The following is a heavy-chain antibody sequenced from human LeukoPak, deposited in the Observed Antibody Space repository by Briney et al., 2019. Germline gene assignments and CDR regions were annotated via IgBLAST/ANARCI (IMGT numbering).Heavy chain of an antibody. CDR2: INHSGST. J-gene: IGHJ4*02. Sequence: SETLSLTCAVYGGSFSGYYWSWIRQPPGKGLEWIGEINHSGSTNYNPSLKSRVTISVDTSKNQFSLKLSSATAADTAVYYCARRSAVAAHLDYWGQGTLVTVSS. CDR1: GGSFSGYY. CDR3: ARRSAVAAHLDY. D-gene: IGHD6-19*01. V-gene: IGHV4-34*01.